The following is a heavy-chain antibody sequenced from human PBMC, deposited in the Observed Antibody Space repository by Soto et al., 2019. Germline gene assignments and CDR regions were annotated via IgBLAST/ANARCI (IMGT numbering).Heavy chain of an antibody. Sequence: EVQLVESGGGLVQPGGSLRLSCAASGFTFSDHYMDWVRQAPGKGLEWVGRIRNRANGYTTEYAASVKGRFSISRDGSKNSLYLQMNSLKSEDTAVYFCASTYGDFRDFQNWGQGTLVTVS. J-gene: IGHJ1*01. CDR3: ASTYGDFRDFQN. CDR1: GFTFSDHY. D-gene: IGHD4-17*01. V-gene: IGHV3-72*01. CDR2: IRNRANGYTT.